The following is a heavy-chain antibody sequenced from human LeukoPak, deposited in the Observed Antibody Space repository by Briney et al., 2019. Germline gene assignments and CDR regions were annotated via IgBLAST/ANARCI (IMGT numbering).Heavy chain of an antibody. CDR1: GFTFSSCA. CDR2: ISGSGGST. V-gene: IGHV3-23*01. CDR3: AKLRGYYGSGQQITLDY. Sequence: GGSLRLSCAASGFTFSSCAMSWVRQAPAKGLEWVSAISGSGGSTYYADSVKGRFTISRDNAKNTLYLQMDSLSVEDTAVYYCAKLRGYYGSGQQITLDYWGQGTLVTVSS. D-gene: IGHD3-10*01. J-gene: IGHJ4*02.